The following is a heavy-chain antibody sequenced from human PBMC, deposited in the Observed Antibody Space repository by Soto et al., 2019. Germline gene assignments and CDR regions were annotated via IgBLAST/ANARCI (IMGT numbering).Heavy chain of an antibody. CDR3: ARGAEYQVLSRDYFYGMDV. Sequence: QVQLVESGGGVVQPGRSLRLSCAASTFTLSTYGMHWVRQAPGKGLEWVAVISYDGNNKYYADSMKGRFTISRDNYRNTLSLQMNSLTTEDTAVYYCARGAEYQVLSRDYFYGMDVCGQGIMVTVSS. CDR1: TFTLSTYG. D-gene: IGHD2-2*01. J-gene: IGHJ6*02. V-gene: IGHV3-30*03. CDR2: ISYDGNNK.